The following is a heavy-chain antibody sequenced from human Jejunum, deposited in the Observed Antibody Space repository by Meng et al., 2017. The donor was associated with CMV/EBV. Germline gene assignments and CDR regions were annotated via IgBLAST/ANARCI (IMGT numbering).Heavy chain of an antibody. D-gene: IGHD6-13*01. Sequence: CAASGFTFGGYAMSWVRKAPGKGMEWVAFVRFDEATKYTADSVKGRFTISRDNSMNTVYLQMNDLKVEDTAVYYCAKEGRAAFFEKWGQGTLVTVSS. J-gene: IGHJ1*01. CDR1: GFTFGGYA. V-gene: IGHV3-30*02. CDR3: AKEGRAAFFEK. CDR2: VRFDEATK.